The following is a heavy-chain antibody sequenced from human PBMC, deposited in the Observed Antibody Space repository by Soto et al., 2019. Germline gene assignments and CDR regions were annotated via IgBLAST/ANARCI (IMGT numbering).Heavy chain of an antibody. V-gene: IGHV1-69*13. CDR3: AREDDTTGHYSWFDP. D-gene: IGHD3-9*01. J-gene: IGHJ5*02. Sequence: ASVKVSCKXSGVTFDSFTFSWVRQAPGQGLEWMGGFVPMFGSASVAQRFQGRVRITADASTGTGYMELSDLRSDDSAIYYCAREDDTTGHYSWFDPWGPGTLVTVSS. CDR2: FVPMFGSA. CDR1: GVTFDSFT.